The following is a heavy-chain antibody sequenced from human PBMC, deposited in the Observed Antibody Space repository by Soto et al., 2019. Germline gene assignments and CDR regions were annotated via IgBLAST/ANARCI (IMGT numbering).Heavy chain of an antibody. D-gene: IGHD3-16*01. CDR3: ARLKGDYDLRYYYYGMDV. CDR1: GGSISSSSW. J-gene: IGHJ6*02. Sequence: KTSETLSLTCAVSGGSISSSSWWSWVRQPPGKGLEWIGEIYHSGSTNYNPSLKSRVTISVDKSKNQFSLKLSSVTAADTAVYYCARLKGDYDLRYYYYGMDVWGQGTTVTVSS. CDR2: IYHSGST. V-gene: IGHV4-4*02.